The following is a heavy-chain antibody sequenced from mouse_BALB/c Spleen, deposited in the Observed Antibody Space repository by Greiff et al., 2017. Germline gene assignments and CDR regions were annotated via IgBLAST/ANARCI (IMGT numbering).Heavy chain of an antibody. V-gene: IGHV7-3*02. CDR1: GFTFTDYY. CDR2: IRNKANGYTT. J-gene: IGHJ3*01. CDR3: ARDTPDPPFAY. Sequence: DVQLVESGGGLVQPGGSLRLSCATPGFTFTDYYMSWVRQPPGKALEWLGFIRNKANGYTTEYSASVKGRFTISRDNSQSILYLHMNTLRAEDSATYYCARDTPDPPFAYWGQGTLVTVSA.